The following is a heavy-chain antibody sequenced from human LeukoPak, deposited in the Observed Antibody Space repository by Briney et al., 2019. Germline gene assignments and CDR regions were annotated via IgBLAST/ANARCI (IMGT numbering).Heavy chain of an antibody. CDR3: ARERRGLRHFDY. D-gene: IGHD4-17*01. CDR2: ISSSGGTI. V-gene: IGHV3-11*04. J-gene: IGHJ4*02. CDR1: GFTFSDYD. Sequence: GGSLRLSCAASGFTFSDYDMSWIRQAPGKGLEWFSYISSSGGTIYYADSVKGRFTISRDNAKNSLYLQMNNLRAEDTALYYCARERRGLRHFDYWGQGTLVTVSS.